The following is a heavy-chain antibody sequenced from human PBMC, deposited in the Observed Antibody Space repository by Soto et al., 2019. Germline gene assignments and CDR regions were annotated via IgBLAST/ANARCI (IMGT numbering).Heavy chain of an antibody. J-gene: IGHJ4*02. V-gene: IGHV3-15*01. Sequence: EAQLVESGGGLVTPGESLRLSCVASGFTFSNAWMSWVRLAPGKGLEWIGRITSKSAGETTAYAAPVTGRFTVSRDDLKNTLYLQVKSLKTEDTGIYYCYTEHTLFMAHWGQGTLVTVSS. CDR1: GFTFSNAW. CDR2: ITSKSAGETT. CDR3: YTEHTLFMAH.